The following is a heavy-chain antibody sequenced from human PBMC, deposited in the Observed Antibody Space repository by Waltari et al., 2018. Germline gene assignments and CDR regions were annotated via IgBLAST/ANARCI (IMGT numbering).Heavy chain of an antibody. J-gene: IGHJ5*02. CDR3: ARTIGRYCSSTSCLNWFDP. V-gene: IGHV1-69*09. Sequence: QVQLVQSGAEVKKPGSSVKVSCKASGGTFSSYAISWVRQAPGQGLEWMGRIIPILGIANYAQKFQGRVTITADKSTSTAYMELSSLRSEDTAVYYCARTIGRYCSSTSCLNWFDPWGQGTLVTVSS. CDR2: IIPILGIA. CDR1: GGTFSSYA. D-gene: IGHD2-2*01.